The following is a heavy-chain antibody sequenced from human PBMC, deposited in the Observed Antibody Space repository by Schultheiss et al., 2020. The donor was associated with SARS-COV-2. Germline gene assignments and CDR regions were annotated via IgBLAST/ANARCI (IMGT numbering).Heavy chain of an antibody. V-gene: IGHV1-2*02. CDR3: ATPYDSSGYYSYYFDY. CDR1: GGTFSSYA. CDR2: IIPNSGGT. D-gene: IGHD3-22*01. Sequence: ASVKVSCKASGGTFSSYAISWVRQAPGQGLEWMGGIIPNSGGTNYAQKFQGRVTMTRDTSISTAYMELSRLRSDDTAVYYCATPYDSSGYYSYYFDYWGQGTLVTVSS. J-gene: IGHJ4*02.